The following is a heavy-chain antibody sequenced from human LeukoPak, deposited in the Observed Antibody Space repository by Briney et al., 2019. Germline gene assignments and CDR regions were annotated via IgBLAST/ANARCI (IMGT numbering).Heavy chain of an antibody. CDR2: INSDGSST. CDR1: GFTFSSYW. CDR3: ARDFWSASGSGPFDY. Sequence: GGSLRLSCAASGFTFSSYWMHRVRQAPGKGLVWVSRINSDGSSTSYADSVKGRFTISTDNAKNTLYLQMNSLRAEDTAVYYCARDFWSASGSGPFDYWGQGTLVTVSS. D-gene: IGHD3-10*01. V-gene: IGHV3-74*01. J-gene: IGHJ4*02.